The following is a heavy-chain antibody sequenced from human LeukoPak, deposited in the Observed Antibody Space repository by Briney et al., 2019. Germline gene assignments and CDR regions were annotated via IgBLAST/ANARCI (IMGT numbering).Heavy chain of an antibody. J-gene: IGHJ4*02. CDR3: ASQPYYDILTGYSHFDY. CDR1: GGSISSSSYY. Sequence: PSETLSLTCTVSGGSISSSSYYWGWIRQPPGKGLEWIGSIYYRGSTYYNPSLKSRVTISVDTSKNQFSLKLNSVTAADTAVYYCASQPYYDILTGYSHFDYWGQGTLVTVSS. D-gene: IGHD3-9*01. CDR2: IYYRGST. V-gene: IGHV4-39*01.